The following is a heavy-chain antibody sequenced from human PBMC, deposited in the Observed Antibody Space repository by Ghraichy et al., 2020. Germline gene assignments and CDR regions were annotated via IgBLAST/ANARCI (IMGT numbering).Heavy chain of an antibody. CDR1: GFTFSSYS. V-gene: IGHV3-48*02. CDR2: ISSSSGNI. Sequence: GGSLRLSCAASGFTFSSYSMNWVRQAPGKGLEWVSYISSSSGNIYYADYVKGRFTISRDNAKSTLYLQMNSLRDEDTAVYYCAREIGVALEFDFWGQGTLVTVSS. CDR3: AREIGVALEFDF. J-gene: IGHJ4*02. D-gene: IGHD3-3*01.